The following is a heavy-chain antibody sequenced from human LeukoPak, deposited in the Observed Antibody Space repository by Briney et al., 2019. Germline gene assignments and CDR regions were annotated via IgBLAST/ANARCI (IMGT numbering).Heavy chain of an antibody. CDR1: GFTVSSNY. V-gene: IGHV3-53*01. Sequence: GGSLRLSCAASGFTVSSNYMSWVRQAPGKGLEWVSVIYSGGSTYYADSVKGRFTISRDNSKNTLYLQMNSLRAEDTAVYYCAKAQRITMIVVVSEPFDYWGQGTLVTVSS. J-gene: IGHJ4*02. CDR2: IYSGGST. D-gene: IGHD3-22*01. CDR3: AKAQRITMIVVVSEPFDY.